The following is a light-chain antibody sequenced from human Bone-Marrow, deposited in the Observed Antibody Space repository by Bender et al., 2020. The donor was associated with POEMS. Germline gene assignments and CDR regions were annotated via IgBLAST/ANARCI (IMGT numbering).Light chain of an antibody. V-gene: IGLV2-14*03. CDR2: DVS. J-gene: IGLJ2*01. CDR1: SSDVGGYNY. Sequence: QSALTQPASVSGSPGQSITISCTGTSSDVGGYNYVSWYQQHPGKAPKVMIYDVSNQPSGVSNRFSGSKSGNTASLTISGLQAEDEADYYCSSYANNDALVFGGGTKLTV. CDR3: SSYANNDALV.